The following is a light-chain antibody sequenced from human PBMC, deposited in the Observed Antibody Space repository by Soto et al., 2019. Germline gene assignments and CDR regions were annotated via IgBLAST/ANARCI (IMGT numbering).Light chain of an antibody. J-gene: IGKJ5*01. Sequence: IVLTQSPGTLSLSPGERATLSCRASQSVSGTYLAWYQQKPGQAPRPLIYDVSSRATGIPDRFSGSGSGADFTLTISRLEPEDFAVYYCQQYGTSPLTFGQGTRLEIK. V-gene: IGKV3-20*01. CDR3: QQYGTSPLT. CDR2: DVS. CDR1: QSVSGTY.